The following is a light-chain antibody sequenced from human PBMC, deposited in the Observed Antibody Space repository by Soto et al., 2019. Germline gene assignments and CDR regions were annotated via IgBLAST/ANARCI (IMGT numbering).Light chain of an antibody. Sequence: DIQITQSPSTLSSSVFETFNITCRASQRISGWLAWHQQKPGKAPKLLIYDVSALKRGVPPRFSGSGSGTEFTLTISSLQPEDFATYYCQQYDSFSVTFGQGTKVDIK. J-gene: IGKJ1*01. CDR2: DVS. V-gene: IGKV1-5*01. CDR3: QQYDSFSVT. CDR1: QRISGW.